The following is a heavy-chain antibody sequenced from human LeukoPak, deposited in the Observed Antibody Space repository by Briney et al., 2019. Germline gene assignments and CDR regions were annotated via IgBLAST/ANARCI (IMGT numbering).Heavy chain of an antibody. D-gene: IGHD3-22*01. J-gene: IGHJ4*02. CDR3: ARVYDSSGYSTIDY. V-gene: IGHV1-2*02. CDR1: GYIFTGYY. Sequence: ASVKVSCKASGYIFTGYYMHWVRQAPGQGLEWMGWINPNSGGTNYAQKFQGRVTMTRDTSISTAYMELSRLRSDDTAVYYCARVYDSSGYSTIDYWGQGTLVTVSS. CDR2: INPNSGGT.